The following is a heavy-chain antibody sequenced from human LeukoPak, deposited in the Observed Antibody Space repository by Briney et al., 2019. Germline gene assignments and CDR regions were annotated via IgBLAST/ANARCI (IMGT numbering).Heavy chain of an antibody. D-gene: IGHD3-10*01. V-gene: IGHV3-13*01. CDR1: GFTFSSYD. CDR2: IGTAGDT. Sequence: PGGSLRLSCAASGFTFSSYDMHWVRQATGKGLEWVSAIGTAGDTYYPGSVKGRFTISRENAKNSLYLQMNSLRAGDTAVYYCARGAVVRGVIITTPYYYGMDVWGQGTTVTVSS. CDR3: ARGAVVRGVIITTPYYYGMDV. J-gene: IGHJ6*02.